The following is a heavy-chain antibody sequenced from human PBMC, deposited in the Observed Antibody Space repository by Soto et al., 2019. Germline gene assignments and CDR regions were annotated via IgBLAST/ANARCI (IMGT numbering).Heavy chain of an antibody. D-gene: IGHD3-9*01. Sequence: PGGSLRLSCAASGFTFSSYAMSWVRQAPGKGLEWVSAISGSGGSTYYADSVKGRFTISRDNSKNTLYLQMNSLRAEDTAVYYCANPLTGYYRYFDYWGQGTLVTVSS. CDR1: GFTFSSYA. V-gene: IGHV3-23*01. CDR2: ISGSGGST. J-gene: IGHJ4*02. CDR3: ANPLTGYYRYFDY.